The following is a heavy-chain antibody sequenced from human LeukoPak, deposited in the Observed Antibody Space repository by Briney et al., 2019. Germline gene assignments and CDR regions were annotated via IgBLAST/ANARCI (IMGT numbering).Heavy chain of an antibody. CDR3: TTDRGPEAFDI. J-gene: IGHJ3*02. V-gene: IGHV3-15*01. D-gene: IGHD3-10*01. CDR1: GFTFSNAW. Sequence: GGSLRLSCAASGFTFSNAWMSWVRQAPGKGLEWVGRIKSKTDGGTTEYAAPVKGRFTISRDDSKNTLYLQMNSLKTEDTAVYYCTTDRGPEAFDIWGQGTMVTVSS. CDR2: IKSKTDGGTT.